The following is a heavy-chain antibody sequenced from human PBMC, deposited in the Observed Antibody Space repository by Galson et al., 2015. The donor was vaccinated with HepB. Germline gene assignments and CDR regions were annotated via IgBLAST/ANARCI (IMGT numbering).Heavy chain of an antibody. D-gene: IGHD4-17*01. J-gene: IGHJ4*02. CDR3: ARLRDHGDYAFLDY. CDR2: INGGSGNT. CDR1: GYTFTSYA. Sequence: SVKVSCKASGYTFTSYAIHWVRQAPGEGLEWMGWINGGSGNTRYSQKFQGRLTITRDTSASTAYMEVSGLRSEDTAIYYCARLRDHGDYAFLDYWGQGTLVTVSS. V-gene: IGHV1-3*01.